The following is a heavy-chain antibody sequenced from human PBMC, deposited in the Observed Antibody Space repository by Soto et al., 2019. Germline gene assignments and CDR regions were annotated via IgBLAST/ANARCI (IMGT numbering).Heavy chain of an antibody. CDR3: ARQDRGAFGI. V-gene: IGHV4-39*01. J-gene: IGHJ3*02. CDR1: ACSISTSSYY. D-gene: IGHD2-15*01. Sequence: PSETLSLTCTVSACSISTSSYYWGWVRQPPGKGLEWIGSIYYSGSTYYNPSLKSRVTISVDTSRNQFSLKLSSVTAADTAVYYCARQDRGAFGIWGQGTMVTVSS. CDR2: IYYSGST.